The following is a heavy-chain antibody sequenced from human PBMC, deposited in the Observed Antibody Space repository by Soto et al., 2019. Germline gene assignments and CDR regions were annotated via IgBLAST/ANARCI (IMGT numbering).Heavy chain of an antibody. CDR2: INHSGST. J-gene: IGHJ6*02. D-gene: IGHD4-4*01. CDR1: GGSFSGYY. V-gene: IGHV4-34*01. CDR3: ARGQVRLYSNSTSGMYV. Sequence: DTLSLTCAGYGGSFSGYYWSWIRQPPGKGLEWIGEINHSGSTNYNPSLKIRATISVDTSKNQFSLKLSSVTAADTAVYYCARGQVRLYSNSTSGMYVWGQGTTVTVYS.